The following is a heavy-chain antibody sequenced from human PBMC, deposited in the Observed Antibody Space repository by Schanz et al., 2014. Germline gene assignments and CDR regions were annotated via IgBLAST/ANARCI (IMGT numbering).Heavy chain of an antibody. CDR3: MAMGRNTSHYFDH. J-gene: IGHJ4*02. Sequence: VQLVDSGGGLVKPGGSLRLSCAASGFTFSDYYMTWIRQAPGKGLEWVAIIRPDGSDQHYADSVKGRFTISRDNSKNTLFLQMDSLRVEDTAVYYCMAMGRNTSHYFDHWGQGTLGTVSS. D-gene: IGHD1-1*01. CDR2: IRPDGSDQ. CDR1: GFTFSDYY. V-gene: IGHV3-7*03.